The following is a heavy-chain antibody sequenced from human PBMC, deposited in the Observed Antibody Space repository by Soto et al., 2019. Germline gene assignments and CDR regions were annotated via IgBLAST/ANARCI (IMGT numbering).Heavy chain of an antibody. CDR2: INPNSGVT. CDR1: GYTFTAYY. V-gene: IGHV1-2*02. Sequence: ASVKVSCKASGYTFTAYYMNWVQQAPGQGLEWMGWINPNSGVTNYAQKFQGRVTMTRDTSISTVYMDLSSLISDDTAVYFCARGGLVVANWFDPWGQGTLVTVSS. D-gene: IGHD2-15*01. J-gene: IGHJ5*02. CDR3: ARGGLVVANWFDP.